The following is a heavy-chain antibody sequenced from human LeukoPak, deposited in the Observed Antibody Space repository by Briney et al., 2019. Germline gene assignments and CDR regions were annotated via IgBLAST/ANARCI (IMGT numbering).Heavy chain of an antibody. Sequence: KSSETLSLTCTVSGGSISSYYWSWIREPPGKGLEWIGYIYYSGSTNYNPSLKSRVTISVDTSKNQFSLKLSSVTAADTAVYYCARERGRHYYDSSGYYRYFQHWGQGTLVTVSS. J-gene: IGHJ1*01. V-gene: IGHV4-59*12. CDR3: ARERGRHYYDSSGYYRYFQH. CDR1: GGSISSYY. CDR2: IYYSGST. D-gene: IGHD3-22*01.